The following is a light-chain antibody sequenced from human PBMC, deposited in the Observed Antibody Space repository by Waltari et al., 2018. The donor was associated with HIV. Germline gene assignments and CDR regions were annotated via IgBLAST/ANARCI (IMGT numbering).Light chain of an antibody. Sequence: EIVLTQSPGIMSLSPGERATLSCRASQSVSNTYLAWYQQKPGQAPRLLIYDASSRATGIPDRFSGSGTGTDFTVTISRLEPEDFAVYYCQQYGSSALTFGGGTKVEIK. CDR1: QSVSNTY. V-gene: IGKV3-20*01. CDR2: DAS. J-gene: IGKJ4*01. CDR3: QQYGSSALT.